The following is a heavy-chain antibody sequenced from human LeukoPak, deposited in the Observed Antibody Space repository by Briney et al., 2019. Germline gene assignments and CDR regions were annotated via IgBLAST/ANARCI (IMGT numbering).Heavy chain of an antibody. CDR3: ARDNFKFIAAAASGWHYGMDV. CDR2: IYYSGST. Sequence: SQTLSLTCAVSGGSISSGGYHWSWIRQHPGKGLEWVGYIYYSGSTYYNPSLKSRVTISVDTSKNQFSLKLSSVTAADTAVYYCARDNFKFIAAAASGWHYGMDVWGQGTTVTVSS. D-gene: IGHD6-13*01. CDR1: GGSISSGGYH. V-gene: IGHV4-31*11. J-gene: IGHJ6*02.